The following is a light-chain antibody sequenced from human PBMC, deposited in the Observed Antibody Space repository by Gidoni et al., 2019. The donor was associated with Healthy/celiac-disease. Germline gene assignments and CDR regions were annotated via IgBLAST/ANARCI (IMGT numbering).Light chain of an antibody. J-gene: IGKJ2*01. CDR2: GAS. Sequence: EIVMPQSPATLSVSPGASASLSCRASQSDNSNLAWYQQKPGQAPRLLIYGASTRATGIPARFSGSGSGTDFTLTISSLQSEDFAVYYCQQYNNCPYTFGQGTKLEIK. CDR1: QSDNSN. CDR3: QQYNNCPYT. V-gene: IGKV3-15*01.